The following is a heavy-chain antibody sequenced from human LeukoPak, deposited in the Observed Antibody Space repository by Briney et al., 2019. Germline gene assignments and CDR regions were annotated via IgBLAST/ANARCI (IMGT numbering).Heavy chain of an antibody. CDR2: ISNDGRTK. CDR1: GFTFSTYG. Sequence: GGSLRLSCAASGFTFSTYGMHWVRQAPGKGLEWVAVISNDGRTKYYADSVKGRFTIPRDNSKSTLYLQMNSLRAEGTAVYYCAKRDYWGQGTLVTVSS. J-gene: IGHJ4*02. V-gene: IGHV3-30*18. CDR3: AKRDY.